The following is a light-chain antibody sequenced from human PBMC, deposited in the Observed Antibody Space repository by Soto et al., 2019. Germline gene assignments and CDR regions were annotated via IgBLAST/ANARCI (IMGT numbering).Light chain of an antibody. CDR3: QQYAGSRT. CDR2: GAS. CDR1: QSVTSN. J-gene: IGKJ1*01. Sequence: EIVMTQSPATLSVSPGERVTLPCRASQSVTSNLAWYQHKPGQSPRLLIYGASSRATGIPDRFSGSGSGTDFTLTISRLEPEDFAVYYCQQYAGSRTFGQGTKVDIK. V-gene: IGKV3-20*01.